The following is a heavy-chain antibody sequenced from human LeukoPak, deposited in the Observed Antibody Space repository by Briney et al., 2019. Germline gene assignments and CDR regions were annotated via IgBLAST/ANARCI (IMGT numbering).Heavy chain of an antibody. D-gene: IGHD6-13*01. Sequence: GASVKVSCKASGYTFIGYHMHWVRQAPGQGLEWMGWINPNSGGTNYAQKFQGRVTMTRDTSINTAYMELSRLRFDDTAVYYCAREGVSIEAAGTGVRDDAFDIWGQGTMVTVSS. J-gene: IGHJ3*02. V-gene: IGHV1-2*02. CDR3: AREGVSIEAAGTGVRDDAFDI. CDR1: GYTFIGYH. CDR2: INPNSGGT.